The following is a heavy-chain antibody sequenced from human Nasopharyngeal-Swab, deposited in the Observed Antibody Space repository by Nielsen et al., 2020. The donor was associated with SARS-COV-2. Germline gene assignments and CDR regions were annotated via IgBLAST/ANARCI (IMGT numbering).Heavy chain of an antibody. V-gene: IGHV1-3*01. D-gene: IGHD4-23*01. J-gene: IGHJ4*02. CDR2: INAGNGNT. Sequence: WVRQAPGQRLEWMGWINAGNGNTKYSQKFQGGVTITRDTSASTAYMELSSLRPEDTAVYYCAREAAKDYGGYPDYWGQGTLVTVSS. CDR3: AREAAKDYGGYPDY.